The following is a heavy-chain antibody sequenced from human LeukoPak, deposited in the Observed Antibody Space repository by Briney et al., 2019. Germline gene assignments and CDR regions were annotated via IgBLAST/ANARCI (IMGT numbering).Heavy chain of an antibody. J-gene: IGHJ4*02. CDR2: ISSGGGFT. CDR1: EFSFSSYW. Sequence: GGSLRLSCAASEFSFSSYWMHWVRQAPGKGLEWVSGISSGGGFTYYADSVKGRFTISRDNSKNTLYLQMNSLRAEDTAVYYCAREDIVVVVAATSFDYWGQGTLVTVSS. V-gene: IGHV3-23*01. CDR3: AREDIVVVVAATSFDY. D-gene: IGHD2-15*01.